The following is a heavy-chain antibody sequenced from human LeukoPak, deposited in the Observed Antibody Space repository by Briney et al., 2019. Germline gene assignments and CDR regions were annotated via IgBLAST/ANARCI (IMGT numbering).Heavy chain of an antibody. CDR1: GGTFSSYA. V-gene: IGHV1-69*04. Sequence: GASVKVSCKASGGTFSSYAISWVRQAPGQGLEWMGRIIPILGIANYARKFQGRVTITADKSTSTAYMELSSLGSEDTAVYYCARGVPMDVWGQGTTVTVSS. D-gene: IGHD3-16*01. CDR2: IIPILGIA. J-gene: IGHJ6*02. CDR3: ARGVPMDV.